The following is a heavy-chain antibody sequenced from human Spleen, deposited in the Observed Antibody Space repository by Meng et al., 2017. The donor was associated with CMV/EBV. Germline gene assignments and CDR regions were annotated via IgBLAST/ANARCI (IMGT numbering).Heavy chain of an antibody. J-gene: IGHJ4*02. CDR1: GFTFNIYA. D-gene: IGHD3-3*01. CDR2: ISWNSGSI. CDR3: ARSYYDFWSGYPIDY. V-gene: IGHV3-9*01. Sequence: SLKISCAASGFTFNIYAMHWVRQAPGKGLEWVSGISWNSGSIAYADSAQGRFTISRDNAKTSLYLQMNSLRAEDTAVYYCARSYYDFWSGYPIDYWGQGTLVTVSS.